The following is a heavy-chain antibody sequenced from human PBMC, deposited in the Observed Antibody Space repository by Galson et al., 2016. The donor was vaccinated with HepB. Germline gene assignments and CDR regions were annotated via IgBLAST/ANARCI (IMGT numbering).Heavy chain of an antibody. CDR1: DGSLSSSSSFS. V-gene: IGHV4-39*02. D-gene: IGHD5-12*01. CDR3: ARAGFSGSDGSFHYGTDV. J-gene: IGHJ6*04. CDR2: VYRGRA. Sequence: ETLSLTCTVSDGSLSSSSSFSWGWVRQPPGKGLECIGTVYRGRAYYNPSLESRLRISVDTSKNHFSISLRSVTAADTAVYFCARAGFSGSDGSFHYGTDVWGKGTKVTVSS.